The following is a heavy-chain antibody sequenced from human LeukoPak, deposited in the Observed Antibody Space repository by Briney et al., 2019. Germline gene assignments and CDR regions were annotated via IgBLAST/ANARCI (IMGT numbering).Heavy chain of an antibody. D-gene: IGHD6-19*01. J-gene: IGHJ5*02. CDR2: ISAYNGNT. CDR3: ARDTYSSGWYKDWFDP. CDR1: GYTFTSYG. Sequence: GASVKVSCKASGYTFTSYGISWVRQAPGQGLEWMGWISAYNGNTNYAQKLQGRVTMTTDTSTSTAYMELRSLRSDDTAVYYCARDTYSSGWYKDWFDPWGQGTLVTVSS. V-gene: IGHV1-18*01.